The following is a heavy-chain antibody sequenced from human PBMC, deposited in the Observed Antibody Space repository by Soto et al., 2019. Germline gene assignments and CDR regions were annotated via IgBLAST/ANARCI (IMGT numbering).Heavy chain of an antibody. D-gene: IGHD4-17*01. CDR1: GGSISSSSYY. V-gene: IGHV4-39*01. CDR2: IYYSGST. Sequence: SETLSLTCTVSGGSISSSSYYWGWIRQPPGKGLEWIGSIYYSGSTYYNPSLKSRVTISVDTSKNQFSLKLSSVTAADTVVYYCARLGDAIYGDYYFDYWGQGTLVTVSS. CDR3: ARLGDAIYGDYYFDY. J-gene: IGHJ4*02.